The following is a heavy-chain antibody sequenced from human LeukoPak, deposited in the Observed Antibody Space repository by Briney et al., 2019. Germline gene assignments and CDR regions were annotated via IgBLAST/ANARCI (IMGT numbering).Heavy chain of an antibody. CDR1: GYTFTSNY. D-gene: IGHD3-10*01. CDR2: ISPSGGST. Sequence: ASVKVSCKASGYTFTSNYMHWVRQAPGQGPEWMGVISPSGGSTTYAQKFQGRVTLTRDMSTSTDYLELSSLRSEDTAVYYCARVGGHWGQGTLVTVSS. V-gene: IGHV1-46*01. CDR3: ARVGGH. J-gene: IGHJ4*02.